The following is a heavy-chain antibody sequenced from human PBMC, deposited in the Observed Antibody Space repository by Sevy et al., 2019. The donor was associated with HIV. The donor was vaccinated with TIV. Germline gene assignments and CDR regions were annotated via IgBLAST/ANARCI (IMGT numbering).Heavy chain of an antibody. Sequence: GGSMRLSCAASGFTFSSYSMNWVRQAPGKGLEWVSYISSSSSTIYYADSVKGRFTISRDNAKNSLYLQMNSLRDEDTAVYYCARDGPPAYYYDSSGIGGDAFGIWGQGTMVTVSS. D-gene: IGHD3-22*01. CDR1: GFTFSSYS. CDR2: ISSSSSTI. V-gene: IGHV3-48*02. CDR3: ARDGPPAYYYDSSGIGGDAFGI. J-gene: IGHJ3*02.